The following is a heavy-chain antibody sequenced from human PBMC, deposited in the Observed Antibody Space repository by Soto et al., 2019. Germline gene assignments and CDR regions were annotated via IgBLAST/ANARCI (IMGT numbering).Heavy chain of an antibody. V-gene: IGHV3-33*01. D-gene: IGHD2-15*01. Sequence: PEESLRHSYAASGLTFSSYSLHCLRLDPGKGLDRIAVIWYDGSNKYYADSVKGRFTISRDNSKNTPYLQMNSLRSDDTALYYWARERDCSGAWYHPWSQGT. CDR2: IWYDGSNK. CDR1: GLTFSSYS. J-gene: IGHJ5*02. CDR3: ARERDCSGAWYHP.